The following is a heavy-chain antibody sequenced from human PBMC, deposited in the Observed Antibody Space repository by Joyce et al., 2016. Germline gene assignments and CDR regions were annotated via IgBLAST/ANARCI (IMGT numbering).Heavy chain of an antibody. CDR1: GGSFNDYY. D-gene: IGHD5-24*01. CDR3: ARGRRYSTQRWRNFFGP. Sequence: QVQLQQWGAGLLKPSETLSLTCAVNGGSFNDYYWSWIRQPPGKGLEWIGESTYAGSTNEDTYLKRRITMSVDTSKKSLSLKMTSVTAADTAVYYGARGRRYSTQRWRNFFGPWGQGTLVTVAS. J-gene: IGHJ5*02. CDR2: STYAGST. V-gene: IGHV4-34*01.